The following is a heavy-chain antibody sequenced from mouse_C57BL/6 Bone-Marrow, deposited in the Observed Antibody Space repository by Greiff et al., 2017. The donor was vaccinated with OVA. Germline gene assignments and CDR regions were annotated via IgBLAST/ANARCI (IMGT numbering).Heavy chain of an antibody. CDR1: GFSLTSYG. CDR3: ARNLITTVVATNWYFDV. V-gene: IGHV2-2*01. J-gene: IGHJ1*03. Sequence: VKLQESGPGLVQPSQSLSITCTVSGFSLTSYGVHWVRQSPGKGLEWLGVIWSGGSTDYNAAFISRLSISKDNSTSQVFFKMNSLQADDTAIYYCARNLITTVVATNWYFDVWGTGTTVTVSS. CDR2: IWSGGST. D-gene: IGHD1-1*01.